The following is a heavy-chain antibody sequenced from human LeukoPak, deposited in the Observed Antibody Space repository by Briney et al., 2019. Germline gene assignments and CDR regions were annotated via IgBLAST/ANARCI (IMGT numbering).Heavy chain of an antibody. D-gene: IGHD6-13*01. J-gene: IGHJ4*02. CDR1: GYTFTGYY. Sequence: ASVKVSCKASGYTFTGYYMHWVRQAPGQGLEWMGWINGNSGGTKYAQKFQGRVTMTRDTSISTAYMELSSLRSEDTAVYYCARELKPAAGTSGYWGQGTLVTVSS. CDR3: ARELKPAAGTSGY. V-gene: IGHV1-2*02. CDR2: INGNSGGT.